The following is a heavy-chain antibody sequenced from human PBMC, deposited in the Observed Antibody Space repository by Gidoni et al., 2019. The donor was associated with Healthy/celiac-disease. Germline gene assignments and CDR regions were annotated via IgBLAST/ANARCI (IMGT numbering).Heavy chain of an antibody. J-gene: IGHJ4*02. CDR1: GCSISSSSYY. D-gene: IGHD2-15*01. V-gene: IGHV4-39*01. CDR2: IYYSGST. CDR3: ARRGYCSGGSCYWVY. Sequence: QLQLPESGPGLVKPSETLALTCTVSGCSISSSSYYWGWIRQPPGKGLEWIGSIYYSGSTYYNPSLKSRVTIAVDTSKNQFSLKLSSVTAADTAVYYCARRGYCSGGSCYWVYWGQGTLVTVSS.